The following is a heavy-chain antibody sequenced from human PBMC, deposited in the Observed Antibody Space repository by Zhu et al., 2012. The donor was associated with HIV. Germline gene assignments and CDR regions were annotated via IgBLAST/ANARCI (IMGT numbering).Heavy chain of an antibody. CDR1: GGSIRSGDSY. J-gene: IGHJ4*02. CDR3: ARVARRYFDY. D-gene: IGHD3-9*01. Sequence: QVHLHGSGPGLVKPSQTLSLSCTVSGGSIRSGDSYWSWIRQPPGKGLEWIGYIYYSGSIYYNPSLKSRLTMSIDMSKNQFSLNLSSVTAADTAVYYCARVARRYFDYWGQGTLVIVSS. V-gene: IGHV4-30-4*01. CDR2: IYYSGSI.